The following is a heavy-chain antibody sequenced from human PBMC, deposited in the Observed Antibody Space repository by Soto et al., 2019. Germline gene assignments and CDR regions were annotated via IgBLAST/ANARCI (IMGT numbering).Heavy chain of an antibody. CDR2: ISSSSGYI. CDR1: GFTFSTYS. Sequence: EVQLVESGGGLVKPGGSLRLSCAASGFTFSTYSMNWVRQAPGKGLEWVSSISSSSGYIYYADSVKGRFTISREDAKNSLSLQMNSLRAEDTAVYYCARVRSYSYGQGYGMDVWGQGTTVTVSS. D-gene: IGHD5-18*01. J-gene: IGHJ6*02. CDR3: ARVRSYSYGQGYGMDV. V-gene: IGHV3-21*01.